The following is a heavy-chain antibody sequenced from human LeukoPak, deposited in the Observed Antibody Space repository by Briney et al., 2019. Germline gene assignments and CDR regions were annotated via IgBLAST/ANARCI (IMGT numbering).Heavy chain of an antibody. CDR2: IYYTGST. CDR3: ARRYSSGWYVY. V-gene: IGHV4-39*01. CDR1: GASISTSSYF. J-gene: IGHJ4*02. Sequence: SETLSLTCTVSGASISTSSYFWGWIRQPPGKGLKWIGSIYYTGSTYYNPSLESRVTISVDTSKNQFSLKLTSVTAADTAVYYCARRYSSGWYVYWGQGTLVTVSS. D-gene: IGHD6-19*01.